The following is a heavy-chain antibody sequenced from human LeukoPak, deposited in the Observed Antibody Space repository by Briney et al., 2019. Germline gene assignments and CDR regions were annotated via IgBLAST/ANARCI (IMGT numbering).Heavy chain of an antibody. D-gene: IGHD2-21*01. J-gene: IGHJ4*02. Sequence: GASVKVSCKVSGYTLTELSMHWVRQAPGKGLEWMGGFDPEDGETIYAQKFQGRVTMTRDTSTSTVYMELSSLRSEDTAVYYCARGLLGYYFDYWGQGTLVTVSS. CDR3: ARGLLGYYFDY. V-gene: IGHV1-24*01. CDR1: GYTLTELS. CDR2: FDPEDGET.